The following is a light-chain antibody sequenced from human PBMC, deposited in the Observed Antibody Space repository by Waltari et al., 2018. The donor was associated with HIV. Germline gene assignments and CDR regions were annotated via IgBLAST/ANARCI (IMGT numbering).Light chain of an antibody. Sequence: DIQMTQSPSTLYASVGDRVTITCRASQSSSSWLAWYQQKPGKAPKLLIYKASTLESGVPSRCSGSGSGTEFTLTISSLQPYDFATYYCQQYNRYSTFGQGTKVEIK. CDR1: QSSSSW. J-gene: IGKJ1*01. CDR2: KAS. CDR3: QQYNRYST. V-gene: IGKV1-5*03.